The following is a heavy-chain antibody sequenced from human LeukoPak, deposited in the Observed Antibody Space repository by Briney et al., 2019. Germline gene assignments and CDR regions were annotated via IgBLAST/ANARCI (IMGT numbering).Heavy chain of an antibody. J-gene: IGHJ4*02. Sequence: SETLSLTCTVSGGSMTGYYWTWIRQPPGKGLEWIGYTYYNGDTNYNPSLKSRVTISVDTSKSNFSLRLTSVTAADTAVYYCARDLVGYFDYWGQGALVIVSS. D-gene: IGHD2-2*01. CDR3: ARDLVGYFDY. CDR1: GGSMTGYY. CDR2: TYYNGDT. V-gene: IGHV4-59*01.